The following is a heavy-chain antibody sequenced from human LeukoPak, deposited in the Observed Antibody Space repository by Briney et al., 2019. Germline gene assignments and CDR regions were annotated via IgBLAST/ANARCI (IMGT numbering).Heavy chain of an antibody. CDR2: TYYRSRWHN. CDR3: ARVHSGSSLGFDY. CDR1: GDSVSSNSAS. V-gene: IGHV6-1*01. Sequence: SQTLSLTCAISGDSVSSNSASWNRIRQSPSRGLEWLGRTYYRSRWHNDYAVSVKSRITINPDTSKNQFSLQLNSVTPEDTAVYYCARVHSGSSLGFDYWGQGTLVTVSS. J-gene: IGHJ4*02. D-gene: IGHD1-26*01.